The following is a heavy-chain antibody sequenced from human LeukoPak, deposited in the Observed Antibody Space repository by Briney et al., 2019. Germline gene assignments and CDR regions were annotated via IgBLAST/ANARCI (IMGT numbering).Heavy chain of an antibody. J-gene: IGHJ6*02. CDR2: INPNSGGT. Sequence: ASVKVSCKASGYTFTGYYMRWVRQAPGKGLEWMGWINPNSGGTNYAQKLQGRVTMTTDTSTSTAYMELRSLRSDDTAVYYCARGQLGPYYYYGMDVWGQGTTVTVSS. CDR1: GYTFTGYY. V-gene: IGHV1-2*02. D-gene: IGHD6-13*01. CDR3: ARGQLGPYYYYGMDV.